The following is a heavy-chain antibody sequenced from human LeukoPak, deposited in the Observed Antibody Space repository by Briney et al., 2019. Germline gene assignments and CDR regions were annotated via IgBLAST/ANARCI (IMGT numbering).Heavy chain of an antibody. CDR1: GFTFTSYW. J-gene: IGHJ4*02. V-gene: IGHV3-7*04. CDR2: IKQDGSEK. D-gene: IGHD3-3*01. CDR3: ARAYDFWSGYCDY. Sequence: PGGSLRLSCAASGFTFTSYWMSWVRQPPGKGLECVANIKQDGSEKYYVDSVKGRFTISRDSAKNSLYLQMNSLRAEDTAVYYCARAYDFWSGYCDYWGQGTLVTVSS.